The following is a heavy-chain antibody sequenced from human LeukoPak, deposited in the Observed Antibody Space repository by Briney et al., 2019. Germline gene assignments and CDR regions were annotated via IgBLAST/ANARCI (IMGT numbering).Heavy chain of an antibody. D-gene: IGHD6-13*01. CDR3: AKCIAAAGPTDGDY. J-gene: IGHJ4*02. Sequence: GGSLRLSCAASGFTFSSYAMSWVRQAPGKGLEWVSAISGSGGSTYYADSVKGRFTISRDNSKNTLYLQMNRLRAEDTAVYYCAKCIAAAGPTDGDYWGQGTLVTVSS. CDR2: ISGSGGST. V-gene: IGHV3-23*01. CDR1: GFTFSSYA.